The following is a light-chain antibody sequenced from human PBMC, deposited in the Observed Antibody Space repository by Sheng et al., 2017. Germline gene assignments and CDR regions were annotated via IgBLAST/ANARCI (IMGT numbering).Light chain of an antibody. V-gene: IGKV1-33*01. CDR1: QGISSW. CDR2: DAS. Sequence: DIQMTQSPSSLSASVGDRVTITCRASQGISSWLAWYQQKPEKAPKLLIYDASNLETGVPSRFSGSGSGTDFTFTISSLQPEDIATYYCQQYDNLPLTFGGGTKVEIK. J-gene: IGKJ4*01. CDR3: QQYDNLPLT.